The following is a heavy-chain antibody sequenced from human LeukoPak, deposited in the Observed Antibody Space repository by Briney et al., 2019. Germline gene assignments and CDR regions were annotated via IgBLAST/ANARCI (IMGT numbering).Heavy chain of an antibody. D-gene: IGHD1-26*01. Sequence: GGSLRLSCEASGFTVSSNYMSWVRQAPGKGLEWVSVIYSGGSTYYADSVKGRFTISRDNSKNTLYLQMNSLRAEDTAVYYCASGFSVVGATTFDYWGQGTLVTVSS. CDR1: GFTVSSNY. J-gene: IGHJ4*02. V-gene: IGHV3-53*01. CDR3: ASGFSVVGATTFDY. CDR2: IYSGGST.